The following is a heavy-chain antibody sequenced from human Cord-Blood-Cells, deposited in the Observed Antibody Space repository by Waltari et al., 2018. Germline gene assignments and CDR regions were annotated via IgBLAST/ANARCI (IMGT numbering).Heavy chain of an antibody. CDR2: INHSGST. CDR3: ARGPGFDY. CDR1: GGSFSGYY. V-gene: IGHV4-34*01. J-gene: IGHJ4*02. Sequence: QVQLQQWGAGLLKPSETLSLTCAVYGGSFSGYYWSWSRQPPGKGLGWIGEINHSGSTNYNPSLKSRVTISVDTSKNQFSLKLSSVTAADTAVYYCARGPGFDYWGQGTLVTVSS. D-gene: IGHD7-27*01.